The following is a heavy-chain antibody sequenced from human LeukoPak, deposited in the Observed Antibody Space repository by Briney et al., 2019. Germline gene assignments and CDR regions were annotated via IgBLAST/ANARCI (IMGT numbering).Heavy chain of an antibody. V-gene: IGHV1-46*01. CDR3: ARDPLHYGDYVDWDY. J-gene: IGHJ4*02. Sequence: ASVKVSCKASGYTFTSYYLHWVRQAPGQGLEWMVIINPSGGSTTYAQKFQGRVTMTRDMSTSTVYMELSSLRSEDTAVYYCARDPLHYGDYVDWDYWGQGTLVTVSS. D-gene: IGHD4-17*01. CDR1: GYTFTSYY. CDR2: INPSGGST.